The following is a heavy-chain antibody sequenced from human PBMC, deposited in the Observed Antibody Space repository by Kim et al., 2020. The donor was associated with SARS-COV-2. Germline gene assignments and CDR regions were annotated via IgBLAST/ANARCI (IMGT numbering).Heavy chain of an antibody. CDR3: ARGRTKYYGSGSYFDY. Sequence: LKSRVTISVDTSKNQFSLKLSSVTAADTAVYYCARGRTKYYGSGSYFDYWGQGTLVTVSS. J-gene: IGHJ4*02. V-gene: IGHV4-34*01. D-gene: IGHD3-10*01.